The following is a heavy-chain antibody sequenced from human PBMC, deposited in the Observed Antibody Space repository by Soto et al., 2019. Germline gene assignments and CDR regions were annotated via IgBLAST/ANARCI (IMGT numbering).Heavy chain of an antibody. Sequence: SETLSLTCTVSGGSISSGGYYCSGIRQHPGKGLEWIGYIYYSGSTYYNPSLKSRVTISVDTSKNQFSLKLSSVTAADTAVYYCARDSRVSPPRYYCMDVWGPGTLLTVSS. CDR2: IYYSGST. V-gene: IGHV4-31*03. CDR3: ARDSRVSPPRYYCMDV. D-gene: IGHD2-2*01. J-gene: IGHJ6*02. CDR1: GGSISSGGYY.